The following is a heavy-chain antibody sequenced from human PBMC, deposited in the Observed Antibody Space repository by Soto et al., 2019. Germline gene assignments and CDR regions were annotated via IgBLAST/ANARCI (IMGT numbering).Heavy chain of an antibody. Sequence: QVQLVESGGGVVQPGGSLTLSCAASGFTFSSHGMHWVRLAPGRGLEWVAVFSYDGINKHYGDSVKGRFTISRDNSKNTVSLQMSSLRVEDTAVYYCAREQGYGWYRVADYWGQGTLVTVSS. CDR2: FSYDGINK. CDR1: GFTFSSHG. J-gene: IGHJ4*02. D-gene: IGHD6-19*01. CDR3: AREQGYGWYRVADY. V-gene: IGHV3-30*03.